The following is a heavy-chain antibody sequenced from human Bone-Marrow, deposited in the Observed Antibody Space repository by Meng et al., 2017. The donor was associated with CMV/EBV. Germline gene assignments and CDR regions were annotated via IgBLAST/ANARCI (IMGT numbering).Heavy chain of an antibody. CDR3: ARTGGYVLPMAV. D-gene: IGHD5-12*01. CDR2: VYYSGST. J-gene: IGHJ6*02. CDR1: GGSISNYY. Sequence: SETLSLTCTVSGGSISNYYWTWIRQPPGKGLEWIGYVYYSGSTNYNPSLKSRVTITVDTSKNQFSLKLSSVTAADTAVYYCARTGGYVLPMAVWGQGTTVTVSS. V-gene: IGHV4-59*01.